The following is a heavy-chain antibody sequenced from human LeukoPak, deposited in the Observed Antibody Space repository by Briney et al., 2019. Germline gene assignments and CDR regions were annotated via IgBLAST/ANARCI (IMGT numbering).Heavy chain of an antibody. CDR3: ASSGYCSSTSGHNAYYYYFMDG. J-gene: IGHJ6*03. D-gene: IGHD2-2*02. CDR2: IYTSGNT. V-gene: IGHV4-4*09. Sequence: SETLSLTCTVSGGSISSYSWSWIRQPPGKGLEWIGYIYTSGNTNYNPSLKSRVTISVDTSKNQFSLKLSSVTAADTAVYYGASSGYCSSTSGHNAYYYYFMDGWVKGTKVTDCS. CDR1: GGSISSYS.